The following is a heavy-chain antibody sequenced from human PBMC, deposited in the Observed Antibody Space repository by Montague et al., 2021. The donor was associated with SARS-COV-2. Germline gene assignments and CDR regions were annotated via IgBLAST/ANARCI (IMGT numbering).Heavy chain of an antibody. CDR3: AGGYGSGSYSS. J-gene: IGHJ4*02. D-gene: IGHD3-10*01. CDR1: GGSFSGYY. Sequence: SETLSLTCAVYGGSFSGYYWSWIRQPPGKGLEWIGEINHSGSTXXTPSLKSRVAISVDTSKNQLSLKLSSVTAADTAVYYCAGGYGSGSYSSWGQGTLVTVSS. CDR2: INHSGST. V-gene: IGHV4-34*01.